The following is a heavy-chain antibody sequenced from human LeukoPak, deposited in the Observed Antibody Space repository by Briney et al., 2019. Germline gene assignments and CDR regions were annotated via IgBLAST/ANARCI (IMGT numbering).Heavy chain of an antibody. J-gene: IGHJ6*02. CDR2: ISGGGVTT. V-gene: IGHV3-23*01. CDR1: GFTFSSYA. CDR3: ARNQQLGGHSYYYYGMDV. D-gene: IGHD3-16*01. Sequence: GGSLRLSCAASGFTFSSYALTWARQAPGKGLEWVSGISGGGVTTYYADSVKGRFTISRDNSKNTLYLQMNSLRADDTAIYYCARNQQLGGHSYYYYGMDVWGQGTTVTVSS.